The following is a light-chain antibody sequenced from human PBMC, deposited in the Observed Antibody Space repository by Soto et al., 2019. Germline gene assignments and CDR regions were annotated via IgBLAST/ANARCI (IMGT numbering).Light chain of an antibody. CDR1: GSNIGAGYG. V-gene: IGLV1-40*01. CDR3: QSYDSNLSEV. Sequence: QSVLTQPPSVPGAPGQTVTISCTGSGSNIGAGYGVQWHQQLPGTAPRLLIYGSDDRPSGVPDRFSASVSGNSASLAITGLQTEDEAVYYCQSYDSNLSEVFXPGTKVTVL. J-gene: IGLJ1*01. CDR2: GSD.